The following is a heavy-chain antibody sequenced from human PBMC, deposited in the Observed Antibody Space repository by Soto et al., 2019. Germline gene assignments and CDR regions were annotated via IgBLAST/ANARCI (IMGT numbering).Heavy chain of an antibody. J-gene: IGHJ4*02. D-gene: IGHD5-18*01. CDR2: ISNSGSP. CDR3: ATESGSTYGYFDH. CDR1: GGSVTRDEDY. V-gene: IGHV4-30-4*01. Sequence: SATLSLTCTVSGGSVTRDEDYWTWIGQSPGKGLERIGYISNSGSPGYNPSLKTRLSMSVDRSKNQFTLRLTSVTAADTAVYFCATESGSTYGYFDHWGKGTQVTV.